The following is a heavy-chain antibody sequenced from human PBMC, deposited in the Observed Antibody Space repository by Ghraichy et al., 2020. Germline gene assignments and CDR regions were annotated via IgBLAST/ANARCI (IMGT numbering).Heavy chain of an antibody. D-gene: IGHD6-13*01. V-gene: IGHV4-59*01. CDR2: IYNSGST. CDR3: ARATSGTGPDY. J-gene: IGHJ4*01. Sequence: SETLSLTCTVSGGSISSYSWSWIRQPPGKGLEWIGYIYNSGSTNYNPSLKSRVTISADMSKNQFSLKLNSVTAADTAVYYCARATSGTGPDYWGQGTLVTVSS. CDR1: GGSISSYS.